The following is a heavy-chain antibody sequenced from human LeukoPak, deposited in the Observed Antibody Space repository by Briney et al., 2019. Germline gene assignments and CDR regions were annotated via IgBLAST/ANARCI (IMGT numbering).Heavy chain of an antibody. CDR1: GFSLSTNGVG. V-gene: IGHV2-5*02. CDR3: AHRPRGNYYFDY. J-gene: IGHJ4*02. CDR2: IYWDDDK. Sequence: SGPTLVKPTQTLTLTCTFSGFSLSTNGVGVGWIRQPPGKALEWLALIYWDDDKRYSPSLKSRLTITKDTSKNQVVLTMTNMDPVDIATYYCAHRPRGNYYFDYWGQGTLVTVSS. D-gene: IGHD1-7*01.